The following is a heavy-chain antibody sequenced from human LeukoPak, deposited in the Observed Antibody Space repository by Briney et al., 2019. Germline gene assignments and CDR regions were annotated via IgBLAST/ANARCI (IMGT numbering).Heavy chain of an antibody. J-gene: IGHJ6*03. Sequence: PSETLSLTCTVSGGSISSGSYYWSWIRQPAGKGLEWIGRIYTSGSTNYNPSLKSRVTISVDTSKNQFSLKLSSVTAADAAVYYCARDRAGSGSYYDYYYYYYMDVWGKGTTVTVSS. CDR1: GGSISSGSYY. V-gene: IGHV4-61*02. CDR3: ARDRAGSGSYYDYYYYYYMDV. D-gene: IGHD3-10*01. CDR2: IYTSGST.